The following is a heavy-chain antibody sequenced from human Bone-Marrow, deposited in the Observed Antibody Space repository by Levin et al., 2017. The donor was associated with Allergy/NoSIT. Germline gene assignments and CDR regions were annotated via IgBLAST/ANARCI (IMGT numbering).Heavy chain of an antibody. CDR3: ARHVVIDGSPFNS. D-gene: IGHD3-10*01. Sequence: SETLSLICSVSGDSITTYHWSWIRQPPGKGLEWIGHISYRGNTNYNPSHKSRVTISLDTSKNQFSLKVSSVTAADTAVYYCARHVVIDGSPFNSWGRGTLVTVSS. V-gene: IGHV4-59*08. CDR1: GDSITTYH. CDR2: ISYRGNT. J-gene: IGHJ4*02.